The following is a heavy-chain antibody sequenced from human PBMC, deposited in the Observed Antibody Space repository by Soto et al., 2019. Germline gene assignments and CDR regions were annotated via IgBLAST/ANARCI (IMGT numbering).Heavy chain of an antibody. CDR3: ARRSYYDSSGYSDY. CDR2: ISSRGSTI. J-gene: IGHJ4*02. Sequence: GGSLRLSCAASGFTFSDYYMRWIRQAPGKGLEWVSYISSRGSTIYYADSVKGRFTISRDNAKNPLYLQMNSLRAEDTAVYYCARRSYYDSSGYSDYWGQGTLVTVSS. V-gene: IGHV3-11*01. D-gene: IGHD3-22*01. CDR1: GFTFSDYY.